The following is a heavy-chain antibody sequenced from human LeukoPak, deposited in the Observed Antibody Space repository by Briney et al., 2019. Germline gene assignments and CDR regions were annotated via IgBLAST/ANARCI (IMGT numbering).Heavy chain of an antibody. V-gene: IGHV3-21*01. CDR1: GFTFSTYN. J-gene: IGHJ4*02. CDR3: ASLGYCGGGSCYQAPFDY. CDR2: ISSSSSYI. Sequence: GGSLRLSCAASGFTFSTYNMNWVRQTPRKGLEWVSSISSSSSYIYYADSVKGRFTISRDNAQNSLYLQMNSLRAEDTAVYYCASLGYCGGGSCYQAPFDYWGQGTLVTVSS. D-gene: IGHD2-15*01.